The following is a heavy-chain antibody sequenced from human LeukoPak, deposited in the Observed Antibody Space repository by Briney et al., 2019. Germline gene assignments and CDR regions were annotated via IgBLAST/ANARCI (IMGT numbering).Heavy chain of an antibody. CDR1: NVAISSGSHY. CDR2: IYAGGRS. Sequence: SETLSLTCTVSNVAISSGSHYWNWIRQPAGKGLEWIGRIYAGGRSNYNPSLRSRVTISVDTSKNQFSLRLSSVTATDTGVYYCASDHSGWLGLGYWGQGTLDSVSS. D-gene: IGHD6-19*01. J-gene: IGHJ4*02. V-gene: IGHV4-61*02. CDR3: ASDHSGWLGLGY.